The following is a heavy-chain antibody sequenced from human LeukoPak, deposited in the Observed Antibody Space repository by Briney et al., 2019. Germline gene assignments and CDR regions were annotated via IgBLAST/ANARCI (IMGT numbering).Heavy chain of an antibody. CDR2: IYYSGST. D-gene: IGHD3-3*01. Sequence: PSETLSLICTVSGGSISSYYWSCIRQPPGKGLEWIGYIYYSGSTNYNPSLKSRVTISVDTSKNQFSLKLSSVTAADTAVYYCARGEGGITIFGVGIYGMDVWGQGTTVTVSS. CDR3: ARGEGGITIFGVGIYGMDV. V-gene: IGHV4-59*01. CDR1: GGSISSYY. J-gene: IGHJ6*02.